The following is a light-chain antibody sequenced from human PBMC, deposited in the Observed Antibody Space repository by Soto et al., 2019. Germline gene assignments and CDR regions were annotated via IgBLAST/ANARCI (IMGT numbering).Light chain of an antibody. Sequence: DIQMTPSPSTLSASVGDRVTLTCRASQSISSWLAWYQQKPGKAPKLLIYDASSLESGVPSRFSGSGSGTEFTLTISSLQPDDFATYYCQQYNSYSPTFGQGTKVDIK. CDR2: DAS. V-gene: IGKV1-5*01. CDR3: QQYNSYSPT. CDR1: QSISSW. J-gene: IGKJ1*01.